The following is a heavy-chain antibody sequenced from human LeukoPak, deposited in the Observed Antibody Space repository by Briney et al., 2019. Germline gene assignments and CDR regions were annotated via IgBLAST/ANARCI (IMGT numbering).Heavy chain of an antibody. CDR2: ISAYNDNT. Sequence: ASVKVSCTASGYTFTMYGITWVRQAPGQGLEWMGWISAYNDNTNYAQNLQDRVTMTTDASTSTVYMELSSLRSEDTAVYYCARSRRLYGSGSRPIDYWGQGTQVTVSS. D-gene: IGHD3-10*01. V-gene: IGHV1-18*01. J-gene: IGHJ4*02. CDR1: GYTFTMYG. CDR3: ARSRRLYGSGSRPIDY.